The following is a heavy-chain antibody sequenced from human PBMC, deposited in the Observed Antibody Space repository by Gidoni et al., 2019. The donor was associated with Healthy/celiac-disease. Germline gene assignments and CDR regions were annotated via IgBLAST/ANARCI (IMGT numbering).Heavy chain of an antibody. CDR3: AKDPEAVAGGRFDY. Sequence: EVQLVESGGGLVQPGRSLSLACAASGFTFDEYAMHWGRQAPGKGLEWGSGISWNRGSIGYADSVKGRFTISRDNAKNSLYLQMNSLRAEDTALYYCAKDPEAVAGGRFDYWGQGTLVTVSS. J-gene: IGHJ4*02. D-gene: IGHD6-19*01. V-gene: IGHV3-9*01. CDR1: GFTFDEYA. CDR2: ISWNRGSI.